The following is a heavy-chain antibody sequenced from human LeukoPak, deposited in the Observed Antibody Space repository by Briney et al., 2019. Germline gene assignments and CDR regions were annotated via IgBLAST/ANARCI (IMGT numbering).Heavy chain of an antibody. Sequence: GGSLRLSCAASGFIFSNNGMHWVRQAPGKGLEWVAFIRFDGSNKYYADFVKGRFTISRDNSKNTLYLQMNSLRAEDTATYYCAKDLIDWGQGTLVTVSS. CDR3: AKDLID. CDR1: GFIFSNNG. CDR2: IRFDGSNK. J-gene: IGHJ4*02. V-gene: IGHV3-30*02.